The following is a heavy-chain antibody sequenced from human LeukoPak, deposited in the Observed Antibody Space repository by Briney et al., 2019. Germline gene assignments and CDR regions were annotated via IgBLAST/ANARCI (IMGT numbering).Heavy chain of an antibody. CDR3: SRGGSRAARPVYFQH. CDR1: GFTFSSYW. D-gene: IGHD6-6*01. CDR2: INGDGSSI. Sequence: GGSLRLSCAATGFTFSSYWMHWVRQVPGKGLVWVSRINGDGSSISYAGSVKGRFTISRDNAKNSLYLQMNSLRVEDTAVYYCSRGGSRAARPVYFQHWGQGTLVTVSS. J-gene: IGHJ1*01. V-gene: IGHV3-74*01.